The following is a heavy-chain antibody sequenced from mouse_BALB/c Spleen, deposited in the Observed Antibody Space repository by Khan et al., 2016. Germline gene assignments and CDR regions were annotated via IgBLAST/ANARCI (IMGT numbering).Heavy chain of an antibody. CDR3: AEVGGGAHDFDY. J-gene: IGHJ2*01. Sequence: QIQLVQSGPELKKPGETVKISCKASGYTFTNYGMNWVKQAPGKGLKWMGWINTYTGEPTYADDFKGRFAFSLETSASTAYLQINNLTNEDTATDDCAEVGGGAHDFDYWGQGTTLTVSS. V-gene: IGHV9-3-1*01. CDR1: GYTFTNYG. CDR2: INTYTGEP. D-gene: IGHD1-1*01.